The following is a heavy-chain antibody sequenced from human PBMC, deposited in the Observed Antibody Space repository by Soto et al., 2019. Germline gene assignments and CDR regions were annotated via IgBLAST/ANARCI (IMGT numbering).Heavy chain of an antibody. V-gene: IGHV4-31*01. D-gene: IGHD4-17*01. CDR1: GGSISSGGYY. Sequence: QVQLQESGPGLVKPSQTLSLTCTVSGGSISSGGYYWSWIRQHPGKGLEWIGYIYYSGSTYYNPSPKSPGTISVDTSKNQFSLKLSSVTAADTAVYYCAREEGTVTPHYFDYWGQGTLVTVSS. J-gene: IGHJ4*02. CDR3: AREEGTVTPHYFDY. CDR2: IYYSGST.